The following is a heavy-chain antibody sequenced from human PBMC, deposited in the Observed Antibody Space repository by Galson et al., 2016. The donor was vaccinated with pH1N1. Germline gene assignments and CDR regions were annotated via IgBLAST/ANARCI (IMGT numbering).Heavy chain of an antibody. V-gene: IGHV1-18*01. CDR2: INVDTGNT. CDR3: ARAENCDGDRCYGNGLDV. D-gene: IGHD2-21*01. Sequence: SVKVSCKASGYTFTSNGISWVRQAPGQGLEWMGWINVDTGNTVHAQKLQDRVTMTTDTSTKTAYMELRSLKSDDTAVYYCARAENCDGDRCYGNGLDVWGQGTTVTVSS. CDR1: GYTFTSNG. J-gene: IGHJ6*02.